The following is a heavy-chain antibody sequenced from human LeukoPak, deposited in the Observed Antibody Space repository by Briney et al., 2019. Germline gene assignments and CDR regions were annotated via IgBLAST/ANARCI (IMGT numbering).Heavy chain of an antibody. CDR2: ISSSSSTT. J-gene: IGHJ4*02. CDR3: ARGGVYYDSSGYGFGGY. V-gene: IGHV3-48*01. D-gene: IGHD3-22*01. Sequence: GGSLRLSCAASGFTFSSYSMNWVRQAPGKGLEWVSYISSSSSTTYYADSVKGRFTISRDNSKNTLYLQMNSLRAEDTAVYYCARGGVYYDSSGYGFGGYWGQGTLVTVSS. CDR1: GFTFSSYS.